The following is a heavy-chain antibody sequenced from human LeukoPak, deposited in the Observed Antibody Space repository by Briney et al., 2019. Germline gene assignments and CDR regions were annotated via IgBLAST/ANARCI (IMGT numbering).Heavy chain of an antibody. CDR2: IKSDGSTT. CDR3: ARGGVVVTTKDYYYGLDV. V-gene: IGHV3-74*03. D-gene: IGHD5-12*01. J-gene: IGHJ6*02. Sequence: GGSLRLSCAASGFTFSTYWMHWVRQAPRKGLVWVSQIKSDGSTTMYAGSVEGRFTISRDNAKNTLYLQMISLRAEDTAVYYCARGGVVVTTKDYYYGLDVWGQGTTVTVSS. CDR1: GFTFSTYW.